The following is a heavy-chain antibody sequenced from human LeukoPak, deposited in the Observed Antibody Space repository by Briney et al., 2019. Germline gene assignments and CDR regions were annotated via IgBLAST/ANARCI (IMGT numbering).Heavy chain of an antibody. J-gene: IGHJ6*02. CDR3: ARDSVYCSGGSCAPYYYYGMDV. Sequence: PGGSLRLSCAASGFTFSSYGMHWVRQAPGKGLEWVSYISSSGSTIYYADSVKGRFTISRDNAKNSLYLQMNSLRAEDTAVYYCARDSVYCSGGSCAPYYYYGMDVWGQGTTATVSS. CDR2: ISSSGSTI. CDR1: GFTFSSYG. V-gene: IGHV3-48*04. D-gene: IGHD2-15*01.